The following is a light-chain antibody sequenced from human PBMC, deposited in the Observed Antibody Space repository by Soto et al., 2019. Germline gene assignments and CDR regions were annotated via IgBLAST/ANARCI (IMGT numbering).Light chain of an antibody. V-gene: IGLV1-51*02. Sequence: QAVVTQPPSVSAAPGQKVTISCSGSNSNIGDNYVSWYQQLPGTAPKLLIYEINKRPSGIPDRFSGSKSGTSATLGITGLQTGDEADYYCGTWDTSLSAYVFGTGTKLTVL. CDR1: NSNIGDNY. CDR2: EIN. J-gene: IGLJ1*01. CDR3: GTWDTSLSAYV.